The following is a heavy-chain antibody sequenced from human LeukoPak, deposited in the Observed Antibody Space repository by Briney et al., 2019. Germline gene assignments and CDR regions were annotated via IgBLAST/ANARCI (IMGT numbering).Heavy chain of an antibody. Sequence: GGSLRLSCAASGFTFSSYGMHWVRQAPGKGLEWVAFIRYDGSNKYYADSVKGRFTISRDNSKNTLYLQMNSLRAEDTAVYYCAKVDSPSGSYPNWFDPWGQGTLVTVSS. CDR3: AKVDSPSGSYPNWFDP. D-gene: IGHD1-26*01. V-gene: IGHV3-30*02. CDR1: GFTFSSYG. CDR2: IRYDGSNK. J-gene: IGHJ5*02.